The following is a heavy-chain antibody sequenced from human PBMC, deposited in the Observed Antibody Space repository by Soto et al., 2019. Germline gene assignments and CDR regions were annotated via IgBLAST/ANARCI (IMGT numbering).Heavy chain of an antibody. Sequence: EVQLLESGGGLVQPGGSLRLSCAASGFTFSSYAMSWVRQAPGKGLEWVSAISGSGGSTYYADSVKGRFTISRDNSKNTLYLQMNSLRAEDTAVYYCAKDQWFGEFRAIYYYYGMDVWGQGTTVTVSS. J-gene: IGHJ6*02. V-gene: IGHV3-23*01. CDR1: GFTFSSYA. CDR2: ISGSGGST. D-gene: IGHD3-10*01. CDR3: AKDQWFGEFRAIYYYYGMDV.